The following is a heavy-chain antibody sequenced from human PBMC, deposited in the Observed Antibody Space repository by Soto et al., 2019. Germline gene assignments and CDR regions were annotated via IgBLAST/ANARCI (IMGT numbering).Heavy chain of an antibody. CDR1: GFTFSSYA. Sequence: QVQLVESGGGVVQPGRSLRLSCAASGFTFSSYAMHWVRQAPGKGLEWVAVISYDGSDKLYADYVKGRFTISRDNSKNTLYLQVNSLIDEDTAVYYCARDPYGTVTTPFEYWGQGTLVTVSS. V-gene: IGHV3-30-3*01. CDR2: ISYDGSDK. CDR3: ARDPYGTVTTPFEY. J-gene: IGHJ4*02. D-gene: IGHD4-17*01.